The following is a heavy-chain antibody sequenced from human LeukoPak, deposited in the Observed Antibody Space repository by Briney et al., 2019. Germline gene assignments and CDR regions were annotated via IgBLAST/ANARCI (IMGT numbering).Heavy chain of an antibody. Sequence: ASVKVSCKASGYTFTSYAMNWVRQAPGQGLEWMGWINTNTGNPTYAQGFTGRFVFSLDTSVSTAYYCARAYDFWSGYSYYYMDVWGKGTTVTVSS. D-gene: IGHD3-3*01. V-gene: IGHV7-4-1*01. CDR1: GYTFTSYA. J-gene: IGHJ6*03. CDR3: MDV. CDR2: INTNTGNP.